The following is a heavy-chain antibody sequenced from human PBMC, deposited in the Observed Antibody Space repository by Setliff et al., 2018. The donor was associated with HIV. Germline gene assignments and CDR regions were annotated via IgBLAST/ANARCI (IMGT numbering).Heavy chain of an antibody. Sequence: LSLTCTVSGGSISSGNNYWSWIRQPPGKGLEWIAYIYYSGNTYYNPSLKSRATISVDTSKNQFSLKLNSVTVADTAVYYCARDPAVASREVAFDIWGQGTMVTVSS. D-gene: IGHD2-21*01. CDR3: ARDPAVASREVAFDI. V-gene: IGHV4-30-4*08. CDR2: IYYSGNT. J-gene: IGHJ3*02. CDR1: GGSISSGNNY.